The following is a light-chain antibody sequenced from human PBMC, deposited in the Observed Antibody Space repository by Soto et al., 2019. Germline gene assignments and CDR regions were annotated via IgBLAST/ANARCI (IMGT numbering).Light chain of an antibody. Sequence: DIRMTQSPSSVSASVGDRVTITCRASQRISNYLNWYQQKPGKAPKLLIYAASSLQSGVPSRFSGSGSGTDFTLTISSLQPEDFATYYCQQYNTYQTFGQGTKVDIK. J-gene: IGKJ1*01. V-gene: IGKV1-39*01. CDR1: QRISNY. CDR3: QQYNTYQT. CDR2: AAS.